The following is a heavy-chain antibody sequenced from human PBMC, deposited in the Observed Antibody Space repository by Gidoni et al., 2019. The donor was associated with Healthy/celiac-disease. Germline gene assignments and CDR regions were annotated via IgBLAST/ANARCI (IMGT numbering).Heavy chain of an antibody. CDR3: ARGQRGSSGWYRDSAEYYFDY. CDR1: GGSISSYY. CDR2: IYYSGST. J-gene: IGHJ4*02. V-gene: IGHV4-59*01. Sequence: QVQLQESGPGLVKPSATLSLTCPVSGGSISSYYWSWIRPPPGKGLEWIGYIYYSGSTNYNPSLKSRVTISVDTSKNQFSLKLSSVTAADTAVYYCARGQRGSSGWYRDSAEYYFDYWGQGTLVTVSS. D-gene: IGHD6-19*01.